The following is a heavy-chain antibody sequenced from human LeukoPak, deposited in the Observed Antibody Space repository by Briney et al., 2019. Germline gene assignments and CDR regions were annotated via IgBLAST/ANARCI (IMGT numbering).Heavy chain of an antibody. V-gene: IGHV1-18*01. Sequence: GASVKVSCKASGYTFTSYGIRWVRQAPGQGLEWMGWISAYNGNTNYAQKFQGRVTMTTDTSTSTAYMELRSLRSDDTAVYYCARSTVGDSYYYMDVWGKGTTVTVSS. D-gene: IGHD4-11*01. CDR1: GYTFTSYG. CDR2: ISAYNGNT. CDR3: ARSTVGDSYYYMDV. J-gene: IGHJ6*03.